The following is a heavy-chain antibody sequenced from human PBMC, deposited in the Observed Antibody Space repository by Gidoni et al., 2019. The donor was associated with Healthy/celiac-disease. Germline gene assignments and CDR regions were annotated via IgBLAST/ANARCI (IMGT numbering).Heavy chain of an antibody. CDR1: GFTFEDYG. V-gene: IGHV3-20*04. CDR3: ARNPDLVVVAANNWYFDL. CDR2: INWNGGST. Sequence: EVQLVESGGGVVRPGGSLRLSCAASGFTFEDYGMSWVRQAPGRGLEWVSGINWNGGSTGYADSVKGRFTISRDNAKNSLYLQMNSLRAEDTALYYCARNPDLVVVAANNWYFDLWGRGTLVTVSS. D-gene: IGHD2-15*01. J-gene: IGHJ2*01.